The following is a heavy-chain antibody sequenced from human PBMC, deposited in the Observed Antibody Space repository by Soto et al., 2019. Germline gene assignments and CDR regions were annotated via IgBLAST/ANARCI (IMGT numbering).Heavy chain of an antibody. CDR1: GFTFSNYW. CDR3: TRTTVPADWYFDI. CDR2: INSDGSST. V-gene: IGHV3-74*01. Sequence: EMHLVESGGGLVQPGGSLRLSCAASGFTFSNYWMHWVRLAPGRGLEWVSRINSDGSSTTEAASVEGRFTISRDNAKNTVYLQMNSLRVEDTAVYYCTRTTVPADWYFDIWGRGTLVTVSS. J-gene: IGHJ2*01. D-gene: IGHD4-4*01.